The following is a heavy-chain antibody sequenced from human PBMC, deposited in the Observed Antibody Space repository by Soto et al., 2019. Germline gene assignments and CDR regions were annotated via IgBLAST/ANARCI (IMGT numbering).Heavy chain of an antibody. CDR3: AKDLTYSGSYFYAFDI. CDR1: GGTFSSYA. D-gene: IGHD1-26*01. Sequence: GGSLRLSCAASGGTFSSYAMSWVRQAPGKGLEWISAISGSGGSTYYADSVNGRFTISRDNSKNTRYLQMTSLRAEDTAVYYCAKDLTYSGSYFYAFDIWGQGTMVTVSS. V-gene: IGHV3-23*01. J-gene: IGHJ3*02. CDR2: ISGSGGST.